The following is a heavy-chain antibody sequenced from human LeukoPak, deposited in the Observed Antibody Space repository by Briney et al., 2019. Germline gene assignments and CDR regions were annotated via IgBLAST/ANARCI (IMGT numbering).Heavy chain of an antibody. D-gene: IGHD4-17*01. CDR1: GYTFTSYG. CDR3: ARESGDSPDNWFDP. CDR2: FDPEDGET. Sequence: ASVKVSCKASGYTFTSYGISWVRQAPGKGLEWMGGFDPEDGETIYAQKFQGRVTMTRDMSTSTVYMELSSLRSEDTAVYYCARESGDSPDNWFDPWGQGTLVTVSS. V-gene: IGHV1-18*01. J-gene: IGHJ5*02.